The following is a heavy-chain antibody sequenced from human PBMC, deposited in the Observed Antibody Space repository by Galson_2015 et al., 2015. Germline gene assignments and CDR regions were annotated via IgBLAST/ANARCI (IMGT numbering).Heavy chain of an antibody. V-gene: IGHV4-4*02. CDR3: ARDCGGSCSDYYYYGMDV. CDR2: IYHSGST. D-gene: IGHD2-15*01. CDR1: GGSNSSSNW. Sequence: ETLSLTCAVSGGSNSSSNWWSWVRQPPGKGLEWIGEIYHSGSTNYNPSLKSRVTISVDKSKNQFSLKLSSVTAADTAVYYCARDCGGSCSDYYYYGMDVWGQGTTVTVSS. J-gene: IGHJ6*02.